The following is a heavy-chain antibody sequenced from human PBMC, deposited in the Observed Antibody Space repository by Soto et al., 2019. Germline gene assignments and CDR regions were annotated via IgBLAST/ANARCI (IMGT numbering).Heavy chain of an antibody. J-gene: IGHJ6*03. CDR3: ARDSRVPAAIEGYYYYYMDV. Sequence: GGSLRLSCAASGFTFSSYWMSWVRQAPGKGLEWVANIKQDGSEKYYVDSVKGRFTISRDNAKNSLYLQMNSLRAEDTAVYYCARDSRVPAAIEGYYYYYMDVWGKGTTVTVSS. CDR2: IKQDGSEK. D-gene: IGHD2-2*02. CDR1: GFTFSSYW. V-gene: IGHV3-7*01.